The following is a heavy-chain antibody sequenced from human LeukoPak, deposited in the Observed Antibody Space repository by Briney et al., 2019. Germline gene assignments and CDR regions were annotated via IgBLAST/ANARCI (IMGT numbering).Heavy chain of an antibody. CDR3: ARVRPQYIAAWSWFDP. J-gene: IGHJ5*02. CDR1: GYTFTSYG. CDR2: ISAYNGNT. D-gene: IGHD6-13*01. Sequence: ASVKVSCKASGYTFTSYGISWVRQAPGQGLEWMGWISAYNGNTDYAQKLQGRVTMTTDTSTSTAYMELRSLRSDDTAVYYCARVRPQYIAAWSWFDPWGQGTLATVSS. V-gene: IGHV1-18*01.